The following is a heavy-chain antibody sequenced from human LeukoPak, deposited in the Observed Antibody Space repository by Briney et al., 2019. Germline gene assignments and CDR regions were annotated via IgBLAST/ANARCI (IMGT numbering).Heavy chain of an antibody. J-gene: IGHJ6*02. CDR2: IKQDGSEK. Sequence: GGSLRLSCEGSGFTFSSYWMSWVRQAPGKGLEWVANIKQDGSEKYYVDSVKGRFTISRDNAKNSLYLQMNSLRAEDTAVYYCARVRGPPADYYYGMDVWGQGTTVTVSS. D-gene: IGHD6-25*01. CDR1: GFTFSSYW. CDR3: ARVRGPPADYYYGMDV. V-gene: IGHV3-7*01.